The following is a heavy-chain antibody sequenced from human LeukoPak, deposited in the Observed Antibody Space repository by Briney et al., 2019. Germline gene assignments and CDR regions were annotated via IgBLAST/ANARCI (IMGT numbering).Heavy chain of an antibody. Sequence: PSQTLSLTCAVSGGSISSGGYSWSWIRQPPGKGLEWIGYIYHSGSTYYNPSLKSRVTISVDRSKNQFSLKLSSVTAADTAIYYCARTVAGKLVFAYWGQGTLVTVSS. V-gene: IGHV4-30-2*01. J-gene: IGHJ4*02. CDR2: IYHSGST. D-gene: IGHD6-19*01. CDR3: ARTVAGKLVFAY. CDR1: GGSISSGGYS.